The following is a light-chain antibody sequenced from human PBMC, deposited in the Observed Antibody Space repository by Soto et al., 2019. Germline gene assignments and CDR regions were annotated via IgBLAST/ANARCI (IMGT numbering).Light chain of an antibody. CDR1: ESVSDNY. V-gene: IGKV3-20*01. Sequence: EIVLTRSPGTLSLSPGEKPTLSCRPSESVSDNYLAWYQQRSGQAPRLVIYGASSRASAVPDRFSGSGSGADFTLTISRLEPEDFAVYYCQQYGWYSSWTFGQGTKVDIK. CDR3: QQYGWYSSWT. J-gene: IGKJ1*01. CDR2: GAS.